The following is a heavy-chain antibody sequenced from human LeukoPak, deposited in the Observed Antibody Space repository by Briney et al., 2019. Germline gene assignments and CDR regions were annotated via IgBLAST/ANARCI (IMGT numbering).Heavy chain of an antibody. D-gene: IGHD2-15*01. CDR2: ISSSGSAL. J-gene: IGHJ4*02. CDR1: GFTLSDYF. CDR3: ARESRWSFDY. V-gene: IGHV3-11*04. Sequence: GGSLRLSCAASGFTLSDYFMTWIRQAPGKGLEWVSFISSSGSALYYAGSVKGRFTISRDNAKNSLYLQMNSLGAEDTAVYYCARESRWSFDYWGQGTLVTVSS.